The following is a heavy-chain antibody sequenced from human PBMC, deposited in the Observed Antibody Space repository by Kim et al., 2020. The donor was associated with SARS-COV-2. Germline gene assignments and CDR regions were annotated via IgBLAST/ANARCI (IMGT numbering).Heavy chain of an antibody. J-gene: IGHJ4*02. Sequence: GGSLRLSCAASGFTFSSYAMSWVRQAPGKGLEWVSAISGSGGSTYYADSVKGRFTISRDNSKNTLYLQMNSLRAEDTAVYYCAKDRPYDYIWGSYRLGDYWGQGTLVTVSS. D-gene: IGHD3-16*02. V-gene: IGHV3-23*01. CDR2: ISGSGGST. CDR1: GFTFSSYA. CDR3: AKDRPYDYIWGSYRLGDY.